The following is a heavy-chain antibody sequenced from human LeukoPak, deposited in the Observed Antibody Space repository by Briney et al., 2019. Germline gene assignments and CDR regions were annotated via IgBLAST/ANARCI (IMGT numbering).Heavy chain of an antibody. Sequence: ASVKVSCKASGYSPSSNGISWARQAPGQGLEWIGWISDYSGNTKYAQNFQDRVTLTTDRSTNTAYMELRSLRSDDTAVYYCAREGATDYYFDPWGQGTLVTVSS. CDR3: AREGATDYYFDP. V-gene: IGHV1-18*01. CDR2: ISDYSGNT. J-gene: IGHJ4*02. D-gene: IGHD4-11*01. CDR1: GYSPSSNG.